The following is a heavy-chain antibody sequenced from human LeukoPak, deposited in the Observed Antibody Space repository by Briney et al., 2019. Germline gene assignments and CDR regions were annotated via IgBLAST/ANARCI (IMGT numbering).Heavy chain of an antibody. CDR3: ARVPKIYGSGSYYSVGNWFDP. D-gene: IGHD3-10*01. CDR1: GYTFTGYY. J-gene: IGHJ5*02. Sequence: ASVEVSCKASGYTFTGYYMHWVRQAPGQGLEWMGWINPNSGGTNYAQKFQGRVTMTRDTSISTAYMELSRLRSDDTAVYYCARVPKIYGSGSYYSVGNWFDPWGQGTLVTVSS. CDR2: INPNSGGT. V-gene: IGHV1-2*02.